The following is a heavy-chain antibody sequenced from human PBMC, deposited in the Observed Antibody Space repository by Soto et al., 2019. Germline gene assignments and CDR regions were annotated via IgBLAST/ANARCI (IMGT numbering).Heavy chain of an antibody. D-gene: IGHD3-10*02. CDR3: ARHGYYVPYWYFDL. CDR2: IYYSGST. Sequence: SETLSLTCTVSGGSISSYYWSWIRQPPGKGLEWIGYIYYSGSTNYNPSLKSRVTISVDTSKNQFSLKLSSVTAADTAVYYCARHGYYVPYWYFDLWGRGTRVTVSS. J-gene: IGHJ2*01. V-gene: IGHV4-59*08. CDR1: GGSISSYY.